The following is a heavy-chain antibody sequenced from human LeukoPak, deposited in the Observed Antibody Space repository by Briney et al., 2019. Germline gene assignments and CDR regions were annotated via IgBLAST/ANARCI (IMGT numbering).Heavy chain of an antibody. CDR3: ARLLGRFLEWLRFDP. CDR2: IIPIFGTA. CDR1: GGTFSSYA. J-gene: IGHJ5*02. Sequence: SVKVSCKASGGTFSSYAISWVRQAPGQGLEWMGGIIPIFGTANYAQKFQGRVTITTDESTSTAYMELSSQRSEDTAVYYCARLLGRFLEWLRFDPWGQGTLVTVSS. V-gene: IGHV1-69*05. D-gene: IGHD3-3*01.